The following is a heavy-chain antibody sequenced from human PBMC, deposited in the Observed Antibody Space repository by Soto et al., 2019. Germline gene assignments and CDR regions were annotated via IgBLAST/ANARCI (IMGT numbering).Heavy chain of an antibody. Sequence: GASVKVSCKASGGTFSSYAISWVRQAPGKGLEWMGGFDPEDGETIYAQKFQGRVTMTEDTSTDTAYMELSSLRSEDTAVYYCATGKYQLLGYMDVWGKGTTVTVSS. D-gene: IGHD2-2*01. CDR1: GGTFSSYA. V-gene: IGHV1-24*01. CDR2: FDPEDGET. CDR3: ATGKYQLLGYMDV. J-gene: IGHJ6*03.